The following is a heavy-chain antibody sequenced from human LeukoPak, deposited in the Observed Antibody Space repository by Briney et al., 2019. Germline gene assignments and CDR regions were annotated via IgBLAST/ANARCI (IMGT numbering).Heavy chain of an antibody. J-gene: IGHJ1*01. CDR2: IYYSGNT. Sequence: PSETLSLTCTVSGGSISSSTYYWGWIRQTPGTGLEWIGSIYYSGNTYYNPALKSRVTISIETSNNQLSLRLTSVTAADTAVYYCARTSPYCSGGSCYHVYFQHWGQGTLVIVSS. CDR1: GGSISSSTYY. V-gene: IGHV4-39*01. D-gene: IGHD2-15*01. CDR3: ARTSPYCSGGSCYHVYFQH.